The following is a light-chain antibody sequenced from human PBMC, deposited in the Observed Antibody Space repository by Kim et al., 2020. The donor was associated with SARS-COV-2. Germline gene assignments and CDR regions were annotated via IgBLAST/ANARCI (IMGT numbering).Light chain of an antibody. V-gene: IGKV1-39*01. Sequence: DIQMTQCPSSLSASVGDRVTITCRASQSISSYLNWYQQNPGKAPKLLIYAASSLQSGVPSRFSGSGSGTDFTLTISSLQPEDFATYYCQQSYSNPQITFGQGTRLEIK. J-gene: IGKJ5*01. CDR1: QSISSY. CDR3: QQSYSNPQIT. CDR2: AAS.